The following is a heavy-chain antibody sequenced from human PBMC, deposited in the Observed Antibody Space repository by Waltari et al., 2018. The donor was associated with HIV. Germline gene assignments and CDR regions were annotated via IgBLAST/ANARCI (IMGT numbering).Heavy chain of an antibody. J-gene: IGHJ4*02. V-gene: IGHV1-2*06. CDR2: INGNSGDR. CDR3: ARDSARLRGVILTPRY. Sequence: QVQLVQSGAEVRKPGGSVKVSCKASGYTFTDYYIHWVRQAPGQGLEWMGRINGNSGDREYTQRFQGRGTMTRDTSISTAYMELRRLRTDDTAVYYGARDSARLRGVILTPRYWGQGSRVTVSS. CDR1: GYTFTDYY. D-gene: IGHD3-10*01.